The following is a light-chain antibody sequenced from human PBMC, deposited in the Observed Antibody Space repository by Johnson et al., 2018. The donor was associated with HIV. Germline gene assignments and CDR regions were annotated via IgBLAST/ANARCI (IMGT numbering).Light chain of an antibody. J-gene: IGLJ1*01. V-gene: IGLV1-51*02. CDR3: APWHTSLSAGGV. Sequence: QSVLTQPPSVSAAPGQKVTISCSGNTSNFDNNYVSWYLQLPETAPKLLIYENNQRSSGIPDRFSGSKSGTSATLGITGLQTGAEADFYCAPWHTSLSAGGVFGTGTKVTVL. CDR1: TSNFDNNY. CDR2: ENN.